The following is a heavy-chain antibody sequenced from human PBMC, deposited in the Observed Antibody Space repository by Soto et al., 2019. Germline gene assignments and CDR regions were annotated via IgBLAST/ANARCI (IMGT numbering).Heavy chain of an antibody. CDR2: INPSGPTT. CDR1: GYTFTSVY. D-gene: IGHD3-9*01. CDR3: AKTQIDKNYYYGMEV. J-gene: IGHJ6*02. V-gene: IGHV1-46*01. Sequence: QVQLVQSGAEVKKPGASVKVFCKASGYTFTSVYIHWVRQSPGQGLEWMGIINPSGPTTDYAQKFQGRVTMTRDQSTSTYYMALSRMTSEDTTVYDCAKTQIDKNYYYGMEVWGQGTAVTVSS.